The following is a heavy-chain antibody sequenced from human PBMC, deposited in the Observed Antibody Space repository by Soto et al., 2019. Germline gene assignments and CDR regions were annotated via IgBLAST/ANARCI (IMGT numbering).Heavy chain of an antibody. Sequence: VQLKQSGPGLVKPSETLSLTCSVSSGPTSSHNWGWIRQTPGRGLEWIGYVYSTGGTSYNPSLNSRVTISADTSTNHISLTLTSVTAADTAVYYCVRQGIGNLHGLVDVWGQGTTVRVSS. J-gene: IGHJ6*02. CDR2: VYSTGGT. D-gene: IGHD1-1*01. CDR3: VRQGIGNLHGLVDV. V-gene: IGHV4-59*08. CDR1: SGPTSSHN.